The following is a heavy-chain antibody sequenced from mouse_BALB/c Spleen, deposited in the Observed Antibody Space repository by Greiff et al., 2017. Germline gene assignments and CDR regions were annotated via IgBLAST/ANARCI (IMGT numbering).Heavy chain of an antibody. Sequence: AHVKQSGPELVKPGASVKISCKASGYTFTDYNMHWVKQSHGKSLEWIGYIYPYNGGTGYNQKFKSKATLTVDNSSSTAYMELRSLTSEDSAVYYCARGRDYDWFAYWGQGTLVTVSA. D-gene: IGHD2-4*01. V-gene: IGHV1S29*02. J-gene: IGHJ3*01. CDR2: IYPYNGGT. CDR3: ARGRDYDWFAY. CDR1: GYTFTDYN.